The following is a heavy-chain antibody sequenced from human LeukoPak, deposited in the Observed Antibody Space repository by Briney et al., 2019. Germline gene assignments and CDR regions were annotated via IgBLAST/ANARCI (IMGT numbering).Heavy chain of an antibody. CDR3: AKEGGYSGYESTTNDY. J-gene: IGHJ4*02. V-gene: IGHV3-23*01. CDR1: GFTFSSYA. Sequence: GGSLRLSCAASGFTFSSYAMSWVRQAPGKGLEWVSVISGSGGSTYYADSVKGRFTISRDNSKNTLYLQMNSLRAEDTAVYYCAKEGGYSGYESTTNDYWGQGTLVTVSS. CDR2: ISGSGGST. D-gene: IGHD5-12*01.